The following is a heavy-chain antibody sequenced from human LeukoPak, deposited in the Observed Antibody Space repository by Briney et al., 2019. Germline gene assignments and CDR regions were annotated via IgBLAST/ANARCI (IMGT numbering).Heavy chain of an antibody. CDR1: GFTFRSYE. Sequence: PGGSLRLCCAASGFTFRSYEMNWVRQAPGKGLEWVSYISSSGSTTYYADSVKGRFTISRDNANNPLYLQMNSLRAEDTAVYYCARGSVVVPTVLWGQGTLVTVSS. V-gene: IGHV3-48*03. CDR2: ISSSGSTT. J-gene: IGHJ4*02. D-gene: IGHD2-2*01. CDR3: ARGSVVVPTVL.